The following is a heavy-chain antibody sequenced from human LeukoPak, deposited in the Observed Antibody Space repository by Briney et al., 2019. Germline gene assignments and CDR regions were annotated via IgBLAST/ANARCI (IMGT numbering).Heavy chain of an antibody. D-gene: IGHD3-16*01. J-gene: IGHJ4*02. CDR2: ISAYNGKT. CDR3: ATDNDFVWGN. V-gene: IGHV1-18*01. CDR1: DYTFTRYG. Sequence: ASVKVSCKASDYTFTRYGISWVRQAPGQRPEWMGWISAYNGKTNYAQKFQGRATVTTDPSTSTTYMELRSLRSDDTAVYYCATDNDFVWGNWGQGTLVTVSS.